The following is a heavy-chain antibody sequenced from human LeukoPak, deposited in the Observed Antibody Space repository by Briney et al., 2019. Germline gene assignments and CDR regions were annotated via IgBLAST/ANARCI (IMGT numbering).Heavy chain of an antibody. V-gene: IGHV3-48*01. CDR2: IGISSGNT. CDR3: GRGYKYAFDN. CDR1: GFTFSAYS. J-gene: IGHJ4*02. Sequence: PGGSLRLSCAASGFTFSAYSMNWVRQAPGKGLEWVSYIGISSGNTKYADSVKGRFTISGDKAKNSLYLQMNSLRAGDTAVYYCGRGYKYAFDNWGQGTLVTVSS. D-gene: IGHD5-24*01.